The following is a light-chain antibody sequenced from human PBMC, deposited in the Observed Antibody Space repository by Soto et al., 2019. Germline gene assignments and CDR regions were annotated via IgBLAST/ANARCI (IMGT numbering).Light chain of an antibody. CDR1: QGISSY. CDR3: QQYYSYPLT. V-gene: IGKV1-8*01. CDR2: AAS. J-gene: IGKJ1*01. Sequence: AIRMTQSPSSLSASTGDRVTITCRASQGISSYLAWYQQKPGKAPKLLIYAASTLQSGVPSRFSGSRSGTDFTLTISCLQSEDFATYYCQQYYSYPLTFGQGTKVDI.